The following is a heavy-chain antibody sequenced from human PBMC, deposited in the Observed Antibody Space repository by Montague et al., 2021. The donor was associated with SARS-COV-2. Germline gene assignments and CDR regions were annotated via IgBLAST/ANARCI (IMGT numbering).Heavy chain of an antibody. CDR2: IYDNGNT. J-gene: IGHJ2*01. CDR3: ARDFRLHLRHTIDYFGL. V-gene: IGHV4-59*01. Sequence: SETLSLTCTVSGGSISGYYWSWIRQPPGKGPEWIGNIYDNGNTNYNPSLKSRVTISEGTSKNQFSLRLTSVTAADTAVYYCARDFRLHLRHTIDYFGLWGQGTLVTVSS. D-gene: IGHD5-12*01. CDR1: GGSISGYY.